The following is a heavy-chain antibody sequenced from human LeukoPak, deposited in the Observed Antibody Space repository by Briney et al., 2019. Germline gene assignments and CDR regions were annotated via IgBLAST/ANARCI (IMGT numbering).Heavy chain of an antibody. Sequence: ASVKVSCKPSGYTFTSYYIHWLRQAPGQALEWMGIIYPAGGSTTYAQKFQGSRLTLTRDTSTSTVYMELSSLRSEDTAVYYCARGRGVHDSHTYDYFDYWGQGSLVTVSS. J-gene: IGHJ4*02. D-gene: IGHD3-22*01. CDR3: ARGRGVHDSHTYDYFDY. CDR1: GYTFTSYY. CDR2: IYPAGGST. V-gene: IGHV1-46*01.